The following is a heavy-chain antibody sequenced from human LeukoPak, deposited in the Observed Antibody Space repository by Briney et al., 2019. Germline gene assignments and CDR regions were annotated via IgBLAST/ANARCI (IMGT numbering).Heavy chain of an antibody. J-gene: IGHJ3*02. D-gene: IGHD4-17*01. CDR2: ITWNSASI. CDR1: GFTFDDHA. Sequence: PGRSLRLSCAASGFTFDDHAMHWVRQAPGKGLEWVSGITWNSASIAYADSVKGRFTISRDNAKNSLSLQMNSLRAEDTALYYCVRATTVTTLVDAFDIWGQGTMVTVSS. V-gene: IGHV3-9*01. CDR3: VRATTVTTLVDAFDI.